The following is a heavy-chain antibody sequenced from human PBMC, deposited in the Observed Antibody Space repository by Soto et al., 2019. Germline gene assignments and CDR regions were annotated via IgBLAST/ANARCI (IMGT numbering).Heavy chain of an antibody. D-gene: IGHD2-21*01. CDR2: IFYSGST. J-gene: IGHJ5*02. CDR3: ARQPTTGDTDLWCAP. Sequence: QLQLLESGPGLVKASETLSLTCNVSGGSISTSRSYWAWIRQPPGKGLEWLANIFYSGSTYYNPSLACRVTVSVDTSKSAFSLKLGSGPAADTAVYYCARQPTTGDTDLWCAPWGQGTLVTVSS. V-gene: IGHV4-39*01. CDR1: GGSISTSRSY.